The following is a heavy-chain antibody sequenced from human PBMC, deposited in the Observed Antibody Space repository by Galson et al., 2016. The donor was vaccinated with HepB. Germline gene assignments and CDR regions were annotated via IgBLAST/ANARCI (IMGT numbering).Heavy chain of an antibody. V-gene: IGHV4-4*02. CDR1: GGSISSSNW. CDR2: IYQSGST. CDR3: ARETYSSGHDY. Sequence: SETLSLTCAVSGGSISSSNWWSWVRQPPGKGLEWIGEIYQSGSTNYNPSLKSRVTISVDKSKNQFSLKLTSVTAADTAVYYCARETYSSGHDYWGQGTLVTVSS. D-gene: IGHD6-19*01. J-gene: IGHJ4*02.